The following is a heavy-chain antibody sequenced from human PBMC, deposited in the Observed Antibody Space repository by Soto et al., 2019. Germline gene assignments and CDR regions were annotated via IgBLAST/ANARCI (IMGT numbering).Heavy chain of an antibody. J-gene: IGHJ6*02. D-gene: IGHD6-19*01. CDR3: ARTYSSGWYLSGMDV. Sequence: GPALVNPTHTLTLTCTFSGFSLSTSVMCVSWIRQPPGKALEWLALIDWDDDKYYSTSLKTRLTISKDTSKNQVVLTMTNMDPVDTATYYCARTYSSGWYLSGMDVWGQGTTVTVSS. CDR1: GFSLSTSVMC. CDR2: IDWDDDK. V-gene: IGHV2-70*01.